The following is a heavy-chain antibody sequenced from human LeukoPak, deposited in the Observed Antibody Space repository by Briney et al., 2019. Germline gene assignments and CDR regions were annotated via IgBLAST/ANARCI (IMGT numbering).Heavy chain of an antibody. J-gene: IGHJ3*02. CDR3: ARGATTYYYDSSGYSDAFDI. V-gene: IGHV4-4*07. CDR2: IYTSGST. D-gene: IGHD3-22*01. Sequence: SETLSLTCTVSGGSISSYYWSWIRQPAGKGLEWIGRIYTSGSTNYNPSLKSRVTMSVDTSKNQFSLKLSSVTAADTAVYYCARGATTYYYDSSGYSDAFDIWGQGTMVTVSS. CDR1: GGSISSYY.